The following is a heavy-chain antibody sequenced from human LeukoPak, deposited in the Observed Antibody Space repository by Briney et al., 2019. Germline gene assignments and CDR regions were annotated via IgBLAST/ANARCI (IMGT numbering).Heavy chain of an antibody. CDR2: IRTKVNGETT. V-gene: IGHV3-49*04. D-gene: IGHD3-16*01. Sequence: GGSLRLSCTASGFTFGDFVMSWVRQTPGKGLEWVGFIRTKVNGETTKYAASVQGRFTISRDDSRSIAYLQMNSLKTEDTAVYYCTTDYQLDYWGQGTPVTVSS. J-gene: IGHJ4*02. CDR3: TTDYQLDY. CDR1: GFTFGDFV.